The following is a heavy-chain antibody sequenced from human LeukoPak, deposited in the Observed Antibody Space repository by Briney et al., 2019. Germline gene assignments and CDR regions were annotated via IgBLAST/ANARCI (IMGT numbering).Heavy chain of an antibody. CDR3: TTGLALWFGESTDFDY. Sequence: GGSLRLSCAASGFTFSNAWMSWVRQAPGKGLEWVGRIKSKTDGGTTDYAAPVKGGFTISRDDSKNTLYLQMNSLKTEDTAVYYCTTGLALWFGESTDFDYWGQGTLVTVSS. V-gene: IGHV3-15*01. D-gene: IGHD3-10*01. CDR1: GFTFSNAW. J-gene: IGHJ4*02. CDR2: IKSKTDGGTT.